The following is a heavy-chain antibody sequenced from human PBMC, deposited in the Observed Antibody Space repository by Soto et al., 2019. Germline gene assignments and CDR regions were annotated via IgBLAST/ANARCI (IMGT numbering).Heavy chain of an antibody. CDR3: VRSREGYNSLFVS. D-gene: IGHD5-12*01. Sequence: EVQLVQSGVEVKKAGESLKISCRASGYRFSSCWIGWVRQVPGKGLESVGIIYPDDSDTKYSPTFQGQVTISADKSISAAYLQWNSLKASDTALYYCVRSREGYNSLFVSWGQGTLVSVSS. J-gene: IGHJ4*02. V-gene: IGHV5-51*01. CDR2: IYPDDSDT. CDR1: GYRFSSCW.